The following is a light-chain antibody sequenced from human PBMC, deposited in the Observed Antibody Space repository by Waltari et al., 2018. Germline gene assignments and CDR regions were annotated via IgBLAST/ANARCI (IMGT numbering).Light chain of an antibody. CDR1: SSDVGAYDY. V-gene: IGLV2-14*01. Sequence: QSALTQPASVSGSPGHSITISCTGTSSDVGAYDYVSWYQQYPGKAPKLMIFEVSNRPSVSSIRFSRSKSCNTASRTISGPLPEDEADYYCSSFTTSSTQVFGTGTKVTVL. J-gene: IGLJ1*01. CDR3: SSFTTSSTQV. CDR2: EVS.